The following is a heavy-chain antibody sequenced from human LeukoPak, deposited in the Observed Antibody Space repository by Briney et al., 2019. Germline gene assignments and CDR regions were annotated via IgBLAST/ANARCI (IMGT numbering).Heavy chain of an antibody. J-gene: IGHJ4*02. CDR3: ARDFQWDYFDY. V-gene: IGHV3-48*01. CDR2: ISSSSSTI. Sequence: PGGSLRLSCAASGFTFSSYSMNWVRQAPGKGLEWVSYISSSSSTIYYADSVKGRFTISRDNAKNSLYLQMNSLRAEDTAVYYCARDFQWDYFDYWGQGTLVTVSS. D-gene: IGHD1-26*01. CDR1: GFTFSSYS.